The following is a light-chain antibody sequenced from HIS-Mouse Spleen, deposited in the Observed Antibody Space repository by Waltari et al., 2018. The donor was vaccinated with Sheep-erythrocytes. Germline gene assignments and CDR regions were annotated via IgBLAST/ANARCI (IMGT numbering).Light chain of an antibody. Sequence: DIQMTQSPSSLSASVGDRVTITCRASQSISSYLNLYQQKPGKAPTLLIYAASRLQSGVPSRFSGSGSGTDFTLTISSLQPEDFATYYCQQSYSTPPTFGGGTKVEIK. CDR1: QSISSY. CDR2: AAS. V-gene: IGKV1-39*01. J-gene: IGKJ4*01. CDR3: QQSYSTPPT.